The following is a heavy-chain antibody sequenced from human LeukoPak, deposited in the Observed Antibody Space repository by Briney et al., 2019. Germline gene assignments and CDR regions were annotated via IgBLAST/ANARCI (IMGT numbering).Heavy chain of an antibody. CDR2: IIPTFGTA. Sequence: SVKVSCKASGGTFSSYAISWVRQAPGQGLEWMGGIIPTFGTANYAQKFQGRVTITADKSTSTAYMELSSLRSDDTAVYYCARVLSPGYCSGGSCYSDYYYYMDVWGKGTTVTISS. J-gene: IGHJ6*03. CDR1: GGTFSSYA. D-gene: IGHD2-15*01. CDR3: ARVLSPGYCSGGSCYSDYYYYMDV. V-gene: IGHV1-69*06.